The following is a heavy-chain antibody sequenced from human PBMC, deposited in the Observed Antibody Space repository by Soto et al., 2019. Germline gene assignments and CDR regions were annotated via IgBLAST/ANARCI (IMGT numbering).Heavy chain of an antibody. J-gene: IGHJ4*02. D-gene: IGHD6-13*01. Sequence: EVQLVQSGAEVKKPGESLRISCKGSGYSFTSYWISWVRQMPGKGLEWMGRIDPSDSYTNYSPSFQGHVTISADKSTSTAYLQWSSLQASDTAMYYCARLQSAAGDNDLTFDYWGQGTLVTVSS. CDR3: ARLQSAAGDNDLTFDY. CDR2: IDPSDSYT. CDR1: GYSFTSYW. V-gene: IGHV5-10-1*01.